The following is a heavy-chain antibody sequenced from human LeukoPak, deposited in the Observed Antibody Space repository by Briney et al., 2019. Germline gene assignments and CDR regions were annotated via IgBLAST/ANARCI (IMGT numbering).Heavy chain of an antibody. D-gene: IGHD6-6*01. V-gene: IGHV3-23*01. CDR3: AKDLGRAFSSSSFPGEAFDI. J-gene: IGHJ3*02. CDR1: GFTFSSYA. Sequence: GGSLRLSCAASGFTFSSYAMSWVRQAPGKGLEWVSAISGSGGSTYYADSVKGRFTISRDNSKNTLYLQMNSLRAEDTAVYYCAKDLGRAFSSSSFPGEAFDIRGQGTMVTVSS. CDR2: ISGSGGST.